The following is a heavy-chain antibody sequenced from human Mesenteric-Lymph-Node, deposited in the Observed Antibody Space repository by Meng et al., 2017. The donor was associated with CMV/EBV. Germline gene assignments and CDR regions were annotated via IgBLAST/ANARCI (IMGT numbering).Heavy chain of an antibody. V-gene: IGHV4-61*05. Sequence: SETLSLTCTVSGDSISSSTYYWGWIRQPPGKGLEWIGYIYYSGSTNYNPSLKSRVTISVDTSKNQFSLKLSSVTAADTAVYYCARGVECSNWGQGTLVTVSS. J-gene: IGHJ4*02. CDR1: GDSISSSTYY. CDR2: IYYSGST. CDR3: ARGVECSN. D-gene: IGHD3-10*02.